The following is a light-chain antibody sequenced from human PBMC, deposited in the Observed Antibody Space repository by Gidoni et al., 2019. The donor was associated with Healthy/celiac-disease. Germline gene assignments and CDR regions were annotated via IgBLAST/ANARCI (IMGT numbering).Light chain of an antibody. V-gene: IGKV1-39*01. CDR1: QSISSY. J-gene: IGKJ2*01. CDR2: AAS. Sequence: DIKMTQSPSSLSASVGDRVTITCRASQSISSYLNWYQQKPGKAPKLLIYAASSLQSGVPSRFSGSGSGTDCTLTISSLQPEDFATYYCQQSYSTPPYTFGQGTKLEIK. CDR3: QQSYSTPPYT.